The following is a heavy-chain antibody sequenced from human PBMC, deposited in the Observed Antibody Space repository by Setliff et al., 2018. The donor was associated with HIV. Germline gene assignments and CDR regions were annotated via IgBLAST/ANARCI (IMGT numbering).Heavy chain of an antibody. CDR2: IFHSGST. V-gene: IGHV4-4*02. Sequence: TSETLSLTCAVSGGSISSNNWWSWVRQPPGKGLEWIGEIFHSGSTSYNPSLKSRVTMSVDKSKNQFSLKLTSVTAADTAVYYCARGGTLTVRRFWFFDLWGRGTLVTVS. J-gene: IGHJ2*01. CDR3: ARGGTLTVRRFWFFDL. CDR1: GGSISSNNW. D-gene: IGHD6-6*01.